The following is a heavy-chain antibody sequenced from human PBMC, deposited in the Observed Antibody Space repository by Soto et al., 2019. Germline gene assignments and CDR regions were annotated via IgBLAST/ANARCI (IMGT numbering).Heavy chain of an antibody. CDR1: GDSVSSDRAA. Sequence: PSQTLSLTCAISGDSVSSDRAAWNWIRQSPSRGLEWLGRTYYRSKWYNDYAVSVKSRITINPDTSKNQFSLQLKSVTPEDTALYYCARVKGTYSGSYHFDSRGQGTLVTVSS. CDR3: ARVKGTYSGSYHFDS. D-gene: IGHD1-26*01. CDR2: TYYRSKWYN. V-gene: IGHV6-1*01. J-gene: IGHJ4*02.